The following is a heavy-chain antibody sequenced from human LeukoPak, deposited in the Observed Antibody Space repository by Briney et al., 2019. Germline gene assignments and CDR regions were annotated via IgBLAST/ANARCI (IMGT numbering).Heavy chain of an antibody. CDR3: ARERDYSNYPQENWFDP. V-gene: IGHV4-39*07. D-gene: IGHD4-11*01. CDR1: GGSISSRSYY. J-gene: IGHJ5*02. CDR2: IYYSGST. Sequence: SETLSLTCTVSGGSISSRSYYWGWIRQPPGKGLEWIGSIYYSGSTYYNPSLKSRVTISVDTSKNQFSLKLSSVTAADTAVYYCARERDYSNYPQENWFDPWGQGTLVTVSS.